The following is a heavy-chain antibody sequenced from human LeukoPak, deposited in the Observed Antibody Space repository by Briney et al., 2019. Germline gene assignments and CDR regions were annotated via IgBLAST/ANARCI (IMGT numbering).Heavy chain of an antibody. D-gene: IGHD3-10*01. J-gene: IGHJ4*02. V-gene: IGHV3-23*01. CDR3: AKCLWFGELSRGYYFDY. CDR1: GFTVSSNY. Sequence: GGSLRLSCAASGFTVSSNYMSWVRQAPGKGLEWVSAISGSGGSTYYADSVKGRFTISRDNSKNTLYLQMNSLRAEDTAVYYCAKCLWFGELSRGYYFDYWGQGTLVTVSS. CDR2: ISGSGGST.